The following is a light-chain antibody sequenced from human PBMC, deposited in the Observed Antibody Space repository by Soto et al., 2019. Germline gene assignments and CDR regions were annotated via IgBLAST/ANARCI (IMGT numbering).Light chain of an antibody. V-gene: IGKV3-15*01. CDR2: AAS. CDR1: QSVSIS. CDR3: QQYNNWWT. Sequence: EIVMTQSPVTLSVSPGERATLSCRASQSVSISLAWYQQKPGQAPRLLIYAASTRATGIPARFSGSGSGTEFTLTISSLQSEDFAVYYCQQYNNWWTFGQGTKVEIK. J-gene: IGKJ1*01.